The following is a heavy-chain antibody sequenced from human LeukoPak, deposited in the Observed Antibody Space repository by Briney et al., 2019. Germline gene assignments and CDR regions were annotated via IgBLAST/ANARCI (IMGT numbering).Heavy chain of an antibody. D-gene: IGHD3-10*01. Sequence: PGGSLRLSCAASGFTFRTYAMSWVRQAPGKGLEWVSAISGGGGSTYYADSVKGRFTISRDNSKNTLYLQMNSLRAEDTAVYYCARTYGSGSPFDYWGQGTQVTVSS. V-gene: IGHV3-23*01. CDR3: ARTYGSGSPFDY. CDR1: GFTFRTYA. J-gene: IGHJ4*02. CDR2: ISGGGGST.